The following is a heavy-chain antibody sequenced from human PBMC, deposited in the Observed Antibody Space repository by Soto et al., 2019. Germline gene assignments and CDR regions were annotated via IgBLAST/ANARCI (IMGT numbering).Heavy chain of an antibody. D-gene: IGHD5-18*01. J-gene: IGHJ6*02. CDR1: GYTFTGYY. CDR2: INPNSGGT. Sequence: ASVKVSCKASGYTFTGYYMHWVRQAPGQGLEWMGWINPNSGGTNYAQKFQGWVTMTRDTYISTAYMELSRLRSDDTAVYYCARDGRRIQLRLSRYYYYGMDVWGQGTTVTVSS. V-gene: IGHV1-2*04. CDR3: ARDGRRIQLRLSRYYYYGMDV.